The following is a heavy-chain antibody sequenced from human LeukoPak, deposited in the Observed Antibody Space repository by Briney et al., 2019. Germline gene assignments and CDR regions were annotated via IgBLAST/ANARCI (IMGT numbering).Heavy chain of an antibody. CDR2: INPSGGST. CDR3: ARQSSSWYNRYYFDY. D-gene: IGHD6-13*01. V-gene: IGHV1-46*01. Sequence: ASVTVSCTASGYTFTGYYMHWVRQAPGQGLEWMGIINPSGGSTSYAQKFQGRVTMTRDMSTSTVYMELSSLRSEDTAVHYCARQSSSWYNRYYFDYWGQGTLVTVSS. CDR1: GYTFTGYY. J-gene: IGHJ4*02.